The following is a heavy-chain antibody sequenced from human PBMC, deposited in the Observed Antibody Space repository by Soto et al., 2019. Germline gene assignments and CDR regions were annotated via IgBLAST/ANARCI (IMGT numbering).Heavy chain of an antibody. CDR3: ASAYYYDSSGYYQRTLFDY. J-gene: IGHJ4*02. Sequence: SETLSLTCAVYGGSFSGYYWSWIRQPPGKGLEWIGEINHSGSTNYNPSLKSRVTISVDTSKNQFSLKLSSVTAADTAVYYCASAYYYDSSGYYQRTLFDYWGQGTLVTVSS. CDR1: GGSFSGYY. CDR2: INHSGST. V-gene: IGHV4-34*01. D-gene: IGHD3-22*01.